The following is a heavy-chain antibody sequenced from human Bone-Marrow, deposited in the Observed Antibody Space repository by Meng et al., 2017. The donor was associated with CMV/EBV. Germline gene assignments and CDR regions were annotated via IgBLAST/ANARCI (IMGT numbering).Heavy chain of an antibody. J-gene: IGHJ4*02. CDR1: GFTFSSYA. D-gene: IGHD6-13*01. Sequence: GESLKISCAASGFTFSSYAMSWVRQAPGKGLEWVSIIYSGGGSTYYADSVKGRFTISRHNSKNTLYLQLNSLRAEDTAVYYCAKETWGSTWYTRRGFDYWGQGTLVTVSS. V-gene: IGHV3-23*03. CDR2: IYSGGGST. CDR3: AKETWGSTWYTRRGFDY.